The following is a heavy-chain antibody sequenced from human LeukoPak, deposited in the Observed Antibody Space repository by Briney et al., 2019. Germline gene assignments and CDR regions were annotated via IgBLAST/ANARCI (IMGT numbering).Heavy chain of an antibody. D-gene: IGHD4-23*01. CDR3: ARAPYGGKVVGYCYMDV. V-gene: IGHV1-8*03. Sequence: ASVKVSCKASGYTITSYDINWVRQATGQGLEWMGWMNHNSGNTGYAQKFQGRVTITRNTSISTAYMELSSLRSEDTAVYYCARAPYGGKVVGYCYMDVWGKGTTVTVSS. CDR2: MNHNSGNT. J-gene: IGHJ6*03. CDR1: GYTITSYD.